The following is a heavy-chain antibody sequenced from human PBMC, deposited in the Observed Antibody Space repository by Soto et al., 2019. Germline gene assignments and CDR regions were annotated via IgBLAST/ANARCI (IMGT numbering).Heavy chain of an antibody. CDR3: ARHKAFYYDSSGA. V-gene: IGHV5-10-1*01. CDR1: GYIFASYW. Sequence: PGESLKISCKGSGYIFASYWISWVRQMPAKGLEWMGRIDPSDSYANYSPSFQGHVTFSADKSISTAYLQWSSLRASDTAMYYCARHKAFYYDSSGAWGQGTMVTVSS. D-gene: IGHD3-22*01. J-gene: IGHJ5*02. CDR2: IDPSDSYA.